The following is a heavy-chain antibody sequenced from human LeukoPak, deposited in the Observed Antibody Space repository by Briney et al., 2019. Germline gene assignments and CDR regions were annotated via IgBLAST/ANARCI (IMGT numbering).Heavy chain of an antibody. CDR3: AKAYGSGSNGVYHFDY. V-gene: IGHV3-74*01. J-gene: IGHJ4*02. Sequence: GGSLRLSCAASGFTFSSYWMCWVRQDPGKGLAWVSCIKTDGSITAYAGSVKGRFTISRDNSKNTLYLQVNSLRVEDTAVYYCAKAYGSGSNGVYHFDYWGQGTLVTVSS. CDR1: GFTFSSYW. CDR2: IKTDGSIT. D-gene: IGHD3-10*01.